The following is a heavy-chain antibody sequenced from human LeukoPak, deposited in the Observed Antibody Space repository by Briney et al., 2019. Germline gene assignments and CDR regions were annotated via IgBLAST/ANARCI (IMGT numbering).Heavy chain of an antibody. J-gene: IGHJ4*02. CDR3: ARVKRYYDILTGYTPKYYFDY. V-gene: IGHV4-59*01. D-gene: IGHD3-9*01. Sequence: PSETLSLTCTVSGGSISSYYWSWIRQPPGKGLEWIGYIYYSGSTNYNPSLKSRVTISVDTSKNQFSLKLSSVTAADTAVYYCARVKRYYDILTGYTPKYYFDYWGQGTLVTVSS. CDR2: IYYSGST. CDR1: GGSISSYY.